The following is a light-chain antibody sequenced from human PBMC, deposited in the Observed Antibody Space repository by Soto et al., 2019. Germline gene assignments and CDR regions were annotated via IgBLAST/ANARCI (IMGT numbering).Light chain of an antibody. CDR2: EVS. V-gene: IGLV2-14*01. Sequence: QSVLTQPASVSGSPGQSVTISCTGTSSDVGAYKYVSWYRQHPGKAPKLMIYEVSNRPSGVSNRFSGSKSGNTASLTISGIQAEEEADYSCNSYAGDIIRFVFGTGTKVTV. J-gene: IGLJ1*01. CDR3: NSYAGDIIRFV. CDR1: SSDVGAYKY.